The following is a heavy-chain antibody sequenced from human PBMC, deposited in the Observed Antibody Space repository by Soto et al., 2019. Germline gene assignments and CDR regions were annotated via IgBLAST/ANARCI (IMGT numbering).Heavy chain of an antibody. V-gene: IGHV3-15*07. CDR3: AADSPAWGAYAFDY. CDR1: GFTFKTAW. J-gene: IGHJ4*02. CDR2: IKSENDGGII. Sequence: GFPELYCATYGFTFKTAWMNWVRQSPGKGLEGVGRIKSENDGGIIDYAAPVKGRFIISRDDSKNTVYLEMNSLNTEDTAVYYCAADSPAWGAYAFDYWGQGP. D-gene: IGHD3-16*01.